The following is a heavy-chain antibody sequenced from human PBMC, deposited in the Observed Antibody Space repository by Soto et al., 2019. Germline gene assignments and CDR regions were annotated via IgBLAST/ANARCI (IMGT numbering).Heavy chain of an antibody. V-gene: IGHV4-4*02. D-gene: IGHD4-17*01. J-gene: IGHJ6*02. CDR1: GGSISSSNW. CDR3: ARGDYGVWLGYYGMDV. Sequence: QVQLQESGPGLVKPSGTLSLTCAVSGGSISSSNWWSWVRQPPGKGLEWIGEIYHSGSTNYNPSLKRRVTISVHKSKNQVSLKLRSVTAAATAVYYCARGDYGVWLGYYGMDVWGQGTTVTVSS. CDR2: IYHSGST.